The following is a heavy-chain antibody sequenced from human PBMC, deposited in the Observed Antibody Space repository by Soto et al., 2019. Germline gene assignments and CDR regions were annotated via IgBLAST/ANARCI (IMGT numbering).Heavy chain of an antibody. CDR2: ITIGGGST. J-gene: IGHJ4*02. CDR3: ARTPRGYSYGYVDY. Sequence: GGSLRLSCAASGFTFSSYAMNWVRQAPGKGLEWVSAITIGGGSTYYADSVKGRFTISRENSKNTLYLQMDSLRAEDTAVYYCARTPRGYSYGYVDYWAQGTLVTVSS. D-gene: IGHD5-18*01. V-gene: IGHV3-23*01. CDR1: GFTFSSYA.